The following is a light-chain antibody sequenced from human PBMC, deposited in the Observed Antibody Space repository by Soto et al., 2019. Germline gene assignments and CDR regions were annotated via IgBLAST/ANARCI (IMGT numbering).Light chain of an antibody. CDR3: QQYYSIPLT. Sequence: DIVMTQSPDSLAVSLGERATINCKSSQSVLYSSNNKNHLAWYQQKPGQPPKLVIYWASTRESGVPDRFSGGGSGTDFNLTINNLQAEDVAVYYCQQYYSIPLTFGPGTKVDIK. V-gene: IGKV4-1*01. CDR2: WAS. J-gene: IGKJ3*01. CDR1: QSVLYSSNNKNH.